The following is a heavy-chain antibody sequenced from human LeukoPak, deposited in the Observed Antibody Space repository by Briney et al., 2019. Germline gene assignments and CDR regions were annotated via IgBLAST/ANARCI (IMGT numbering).Heavy chain of an antibody. CDR3: AKDPIVYNWNYLSNQEPFDP. D-gene: IGHD1-7*01. CDR2: ISGSGGST. J-gene: IGHJ5*02. V-gene: IGHV3-23*01. Sequence: GGSLRLSCAASGFTFSSYAMSWVRQAPGKGLEWVSAISGSGGSTYYADSVKGRFTISRDNSKNTLYLQMNSLRAEDTAVYYCAKDPIVYNWNYLSNQEPFDPWGQGTLVTVSS. CDR1: GFTFSSYA.